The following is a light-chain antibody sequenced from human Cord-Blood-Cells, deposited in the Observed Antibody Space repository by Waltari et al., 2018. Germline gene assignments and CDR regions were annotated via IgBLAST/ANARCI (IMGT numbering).Light chain of an antibody. Sequence: QSALTQPVSVSGSPGQSITISCTGTSSDVGGYNYFSWYQQHPGKAPKLMIYDVSNRPSGVSNRFSGSKSGNTASLTISGLQAEDEADYYCSSYTSSSTYVFGTGTKVTVL. CDR2: DVS. V-gene: IGLV2-14*03. J-gene: IGLJ1*01. CDR3: SSYTSSSTYV. CDR1: SSDVGGYNY.